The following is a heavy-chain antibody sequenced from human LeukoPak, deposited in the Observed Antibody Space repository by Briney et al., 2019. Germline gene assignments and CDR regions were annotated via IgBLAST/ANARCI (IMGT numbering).Heavy chain of an antibody. D-gene: IGHD6-13*01. CDR2: ISGSGGTT. CDR1: GFTFSSYA. CDR3: VRGRYSSSWNNWFDP. Sequence: GGSLRLSCAASGFTFSSYALIWVRQAPGKGLECLSAISGSGGTTNYADSVKGRFTISRDNSNNTLYLQMNSLRAEDTAVYYCVRGRYSSSWNNWFDPWGQGIPVTVSS. J-gene: IGHJ5*02. V-gene: IGHV3-23*01.